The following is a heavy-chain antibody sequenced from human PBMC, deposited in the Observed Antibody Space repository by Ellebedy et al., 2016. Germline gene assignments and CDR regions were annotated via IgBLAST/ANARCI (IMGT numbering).Heavy chain of an antibody. V-gene: IGHV1-18*01. CDR3: ARAGPYYYDSSGYYHSREDFDY. CDR2: ISAYNGNT. J-gene: IGHJ4*02. Sequence: ASVKVSXXASGYTFTSYGISWVRQAPGQGLEWMGWISAYNGNTNYAQKLQGRVTMTTDTSTSTAYMELRSLRSDDTAVYYCARAGPYYYDSSGYYHSREDFDYWGQGTLVTVSS. CDR1: GYTFTSYG. D-gene: IGHD3-22*01.